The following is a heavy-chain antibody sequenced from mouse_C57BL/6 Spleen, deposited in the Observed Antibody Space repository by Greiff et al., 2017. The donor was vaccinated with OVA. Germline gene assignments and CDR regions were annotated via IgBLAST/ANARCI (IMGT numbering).Heavy chain of an antibody. Sequence: QVQLQQPGAELVMPGASVKLSCKASGYTFTSYWMHWVKQRPGQGLEWIGEIDPSDSYTNYNQKFKGKSTLTVDKSSSTAYMQLSSLTSEYSAVYYCARHGSSYIFDYWGQGTTLTVSS. CDR1: GYTFTSYW. CDR2: IDPSDSYT. J-gene: IGHJ2*01. V-gene: IGHV1-69*01. CDR3: ARHGSSYIFDY. D-gene: IGHD1-1*01.